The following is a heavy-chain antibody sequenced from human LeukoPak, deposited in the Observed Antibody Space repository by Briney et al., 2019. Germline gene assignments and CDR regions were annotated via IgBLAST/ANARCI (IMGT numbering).Heavy chain of an antibody. J-gene: IGHJ4*02. CDR3: AKDRGLYSYGDYFDY. V-gene: IGHV3-23*01. CDR1: GFTFSGYA. D-gene: IGHD5-18*01. CDR2: ISGSGGTT. Sequence: GGSLRLSCAASGFTFSGYALSWVRQAPGKGLEWVSDISGSGGTTYYADSVKGRFTISRDNSKNTLYLQMNSLRTEDTAVYYCAKDRGLYSYGDYFDYWGQGTLVTVSS.